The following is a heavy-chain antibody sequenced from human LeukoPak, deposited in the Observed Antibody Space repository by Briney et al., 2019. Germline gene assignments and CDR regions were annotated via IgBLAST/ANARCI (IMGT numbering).Heavy chain of an antibody. V-gene: IGHV4-39*01. CDR1: GGSISSNRYY. CDR2: IIYSGTT. CDR3: ARNDYGSSAAFDC. D-gene: IGHD4-23*01. Sequence: SETLSLTCTVSGGSISSNRYYWSWIRQPPGKGLEWIGTIIYSGTTYYNPSLKSRVTMSVGTSKNHFSLKLSSVTAADTAVYYCARNDYGSSAAFDCWGQGTLVTVSS. J-gene: IGHJ4*02.